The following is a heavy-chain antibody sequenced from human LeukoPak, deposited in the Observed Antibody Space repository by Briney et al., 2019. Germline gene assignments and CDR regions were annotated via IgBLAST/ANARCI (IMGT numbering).Heavy chain of an antibody. CDR3: ARDSDGAVDY. D-gene: IGHD3-10*01. J-gene: IGHJ4*02. CDR2: ISNAGDT. Sequence: GGSLRLSCAASGFTFSSYDMHWVRQPTGKGLEWVSTISNAGDTYYPGSVKGRFTISRENAKNSLYLQMNNLRAGDTAVYYCARDSDGAVDYWGQGTLDTVSS. V-gene: IGHV3-13*01. CDR1: GFTFSSYD.